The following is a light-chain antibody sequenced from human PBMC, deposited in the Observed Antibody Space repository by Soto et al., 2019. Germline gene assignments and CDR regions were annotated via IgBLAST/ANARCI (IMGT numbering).Light chain of an antibody. CDR3: AVWDNSLNGVA. CDR2: EGT. V-gene: IGLV2-23*01. CDR1: SSDVVNDLL. Sequence: QSALTQPASVSGSPGQSITISCTGTSSDVVNDLLVSWYQQQPGKAPKLMIYEGTKRPAGVSDRFSGSKSGNTASLTISGLQAEDEADYYCAVWDNSLNGVAFGGGTKLTVL. J-gene: IGLJ2*01.